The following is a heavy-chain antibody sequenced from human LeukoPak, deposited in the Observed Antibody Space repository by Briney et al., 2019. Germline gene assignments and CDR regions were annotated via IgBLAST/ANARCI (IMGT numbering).Heavy chain of an antibody. J-gene: IGHJ2*01. V-gene: IGHV3-53*01. CDR1: GFIVSSNF. D-gene: IGHD4-17*01. Sequence: GGSLRLSCAASGFIVSSNFMTWVRQAPGKGLEWVSVIFNDGTTYYADSVKGRFTISRDNSKNTLYLQMNGLRAEDTAVYYCARQVSGDFWYFDLWGRGTLVTVSS. CDR3: ARQVSGDFWYFDL. CDR2: IFNDGTT.